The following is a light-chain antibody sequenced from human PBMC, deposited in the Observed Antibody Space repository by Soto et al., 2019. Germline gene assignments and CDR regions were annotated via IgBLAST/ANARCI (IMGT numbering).Light chain of an antibody. V-gene: IGLV2-14*01. J-gene: IGLJ3*02. CDR1: SSDVGDNNY. Sequence: QSALTQPASVSGSPGQSITISCSGTSSDVGDNNYVSWYQQHPGTAPKLMLYEVSYRPSGVSNRFSGSKSGNTASLTISGLQAEDEADYYCTSYTTSSTWVFGGGTKLTVL. CDR3: TSYTTSSTWV. CDR2: EVS.